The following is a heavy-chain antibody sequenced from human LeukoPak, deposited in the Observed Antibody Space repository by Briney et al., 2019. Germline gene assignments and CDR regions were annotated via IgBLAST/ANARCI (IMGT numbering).Heavy chain of an antibody. J-gene: IGHJ5*02. D-gene: IGHD6-13*01. CDR2: INPNGGST. Sequence: ASVKVSCKASGYTFISHWMHWVRQAPGHGLEWMGIINPNGGSTVYAQKFQGRVTLTRDMSSSTLYMELRSLRSEDTAVYYCARDTSSPASWWFDLWGQGTLVTVSS. CDR3: ARDTSSPASWWFDL. V-gene: IGHV1-46*01. CDR1: GYTFISHW.